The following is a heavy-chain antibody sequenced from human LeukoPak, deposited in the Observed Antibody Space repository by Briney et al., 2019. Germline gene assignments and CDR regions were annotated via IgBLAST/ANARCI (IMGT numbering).Heavy chain of an antibody. Sequence: HPGGSLRLSCVASGFTFSSYAMPWVRQAPGKGLEWVAVISYDGSNKYYADSVKGRFTISRDNSKNTLYLQMNSLRAEDTAVYYCARGWEGSGYSSGWCMTTFDYWGQGTLDTVSS. CDR2: ISYDGSNK. V-gene: IGHV3-30*04. CDR3: ARGWEGSGYSSGWCMTTFDY. J-gene: IGHJ4*02. CDR1: GFTFSSYA. D-gene: IGHD6-19*01.